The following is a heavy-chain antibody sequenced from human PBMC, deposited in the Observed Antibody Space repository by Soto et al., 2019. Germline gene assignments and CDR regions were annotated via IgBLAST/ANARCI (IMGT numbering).Heavy chain of an antibody. CDR2: IIPILGIA. V-gene: IGHV1-69*02. Sequence: QVQLVQSGAEVKKPGSSVKVSCKASGGTFSSYTISWVRQAPGQGLEWMGRIIPILGIANYARKFQGRVRITADKSTSTAYMELSSLRSEDTAVYYCAKSRGVIQSGYCFDIWGQGAMVTVSS. J-gene: IGHJ3*02. D-gene: IGHD3-10*01. CDR3: AKSRGVIQSGYCFDI. CDR1: GGTFSSYT.